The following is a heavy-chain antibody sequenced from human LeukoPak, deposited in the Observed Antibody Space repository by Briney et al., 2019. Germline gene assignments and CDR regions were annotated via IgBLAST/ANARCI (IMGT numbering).Heavy chain of an antibody. CDR3: AKLFESGTYNNFFHY. J-gene: IGHJ4*02. CDR1: GFTFSDYN. D-gene: IGHD3-10*01. CDR2: ITATSSST. Sequence: GGSLRLSCAASGFTFSDYNMNWVRQAPGKGLEWVSAITATSSSTHDADSVQGRFAISRDNSKNTLYLQMNSLRPEDTAIYYCAKLFESGTYNNFFHYWGQGTLVTVFS. V-gene: IGHV3-23*01.